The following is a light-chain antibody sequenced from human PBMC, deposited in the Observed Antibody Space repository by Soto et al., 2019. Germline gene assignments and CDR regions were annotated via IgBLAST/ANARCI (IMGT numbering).Light chain of an antibody. J-gene: IGKJ1*01. CDR2: AAS. CDR1: QSISSY. Sequence: DIQMTQSPSSLSASVGDRVTITFRASQSISSYLNWYQQKPGKAPKLLIYAASSLQSGVPSRFSGSGSGTDFTLTISSLQPEDFATYYCQQSYSRSTFGQGTKVDIK. V-gene: IGKV1-39*01. CDR3: QQSYSRST.